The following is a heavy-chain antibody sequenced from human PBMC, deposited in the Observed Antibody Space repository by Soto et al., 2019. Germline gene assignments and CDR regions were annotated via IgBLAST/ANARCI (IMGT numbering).Heavy chain of an antibody. Sequence: QITLKESGPTLVKPTQTLTLTCTFSGFSLTTSGVGVGWIRQPPGKALEWLALIYWDDDKRYSPSLQSRLTITKDTSKNQVVLTMTNMDPVDTATYYCVHSLLPNWFDPWGQGTLVTVSP. CDR3: VHSLLPNWFDP. J-gene: IGHJ5*02. CDR2: IYWDDDK. V-gene: IGHV2-5*02. CDR1: GFSLTTSGVG.